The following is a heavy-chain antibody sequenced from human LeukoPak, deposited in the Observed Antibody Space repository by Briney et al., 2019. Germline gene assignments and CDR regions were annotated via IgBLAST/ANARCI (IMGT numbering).Heavy chain of an antibody. J-gene: IGHJ4*02. V-gene: IGHV3-23*01. D-gene: IGHD6-19*01. Sequence: GGSLRLSCAASGFTFSSYAMSWVRQAPGKGLEWVSTISGSGGSTYFADSVKGRFTISRDNSKNTLYLQMNSLRDEDTAVYYCARYSSGWYYFDYWGQGTLVTVSS. CDR3: ARYSSGWYYFDY. CDR1: GFTFSSYA. CDR2: ISGSGGST.